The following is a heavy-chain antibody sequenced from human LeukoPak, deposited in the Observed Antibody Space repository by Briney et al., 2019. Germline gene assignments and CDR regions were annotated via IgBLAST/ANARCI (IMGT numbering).Heavy chain of an antibody. J-gene: IGHJ4*02. D-gene: IGHD6-19*01. CDR2: IYNSAST. V-gene: IGHV4-39*01. CDR1: GGSFRSNSYY. Sequence: PSETLSLTCTVSGGSFRSNSYYWGWIRQPPGKGLEWLAGIYNSASTHYNPSLRSRLTISMDSSRGEFSLRLNSVTPTDTAVYYCARNISGWTFDSWGRGTLVTVSS. CDR3: ARNISGWTFDS.